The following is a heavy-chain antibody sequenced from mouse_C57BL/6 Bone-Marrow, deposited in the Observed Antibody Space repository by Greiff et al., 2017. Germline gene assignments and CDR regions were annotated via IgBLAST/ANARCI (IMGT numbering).Heavy chain of an antibody. Sequence: EVKLVESGPELVKPGASVKISCKASGYSFTDYNMNWVTQCNGKSLEWIGVINPNYGTTSYNQKFKGKATLTVDQSSSTAYMQLNSLTSEDSAVYYCARGYDYDYAKDYWGQGTSVTVSS. CDR3: ARGYDYDYAKDY. CDR1: GYSFTDYN. D-gene: IGHD2-4*01. J-gene: IGHJ4*01. V-gene: IGHV1-39*01. CDR2: INPNYGTT.